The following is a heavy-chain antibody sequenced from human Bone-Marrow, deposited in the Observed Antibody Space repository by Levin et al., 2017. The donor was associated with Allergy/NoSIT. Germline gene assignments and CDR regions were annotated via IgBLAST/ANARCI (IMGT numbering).Heavy chain of an antibody. D-gene: IGHD3-10*01. V-gene: IGHV3-23*01. J-gene: IGHJ6*03. Sequence: GGSLRLSCAASGFTFSSYAMSWVRQAPGKGLEWVSAISGSGGSTYYADSVKGRFTISRDNSKNTPYLQMNSLRAEDTAVYYCAKVPEHVLLWFREPFKSYYTDVWGKGTTVTVSS. CDR3: AKVPEHVLLWFREPFKSYYTDV. CDR1: GFTFSSYA. CDR2: ISGSGGST.